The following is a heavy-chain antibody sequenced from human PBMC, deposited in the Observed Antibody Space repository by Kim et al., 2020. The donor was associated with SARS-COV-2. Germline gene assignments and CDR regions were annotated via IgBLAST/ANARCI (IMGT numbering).Heavy chain of an antibody. Sequence: SVKGRFTISRDNAKNTLYLQINSLRAEDTAVYYCARGESHGSYWDAEDFHHWGQGTLVTVSS. CDR3: ARGESHGSYWDAEDFHH. V-gene: IGHV3-74*01. D-gene: IGHD3-22*01. J-gene: IGHJ1*01.